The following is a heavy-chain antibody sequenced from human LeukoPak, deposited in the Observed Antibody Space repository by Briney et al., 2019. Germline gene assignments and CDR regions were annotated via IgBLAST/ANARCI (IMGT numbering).Heavy chain of an antibody. V-gene: IGHV3-7*04. CDR3: ARENYYDSSGNDAFDV. CDR2: IKQDGSEK. D-gene: IGHD3-22*01. Sequence: GGSLRLSCTVSGFTFSTYWMTWVRLAPGKGLEWVANIKQDGSEKYYVDSVKGRFTITRDNAKKALYLEMNSLRVEDTALYYCARENYYDSSGNDAFDVWGQGTMVTVSS. CDR1: GFTFSTYW. J-gene: IGHJ3*01.